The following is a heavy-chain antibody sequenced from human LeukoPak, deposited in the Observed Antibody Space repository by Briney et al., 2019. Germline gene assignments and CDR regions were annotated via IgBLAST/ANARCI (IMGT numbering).Heavy chain of an antibody. D-gene: IGHD4-17*01. J-gene: IGHJ5*02. Sequence: SETLSLTCTVSGGSISSYYWSWIRQPPGKGLEWIGYIYYSGSTNYNPSLKSRVTISVDTSKNQFSLKLSSVTAAGTAIYYCARDLGSAYGVPRWFDPWGQGTLVTVFS. CDR3: ARDLGSAYGVPRWFDP. CDR2: IYYSGST. V-gene: IGHV4-59*12. CDR1: GGSISSYY.